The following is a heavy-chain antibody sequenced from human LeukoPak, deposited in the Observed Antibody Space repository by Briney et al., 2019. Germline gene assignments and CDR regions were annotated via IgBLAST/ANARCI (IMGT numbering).Heavy chain of an antibody. J-gene: IGHJ5*02. Sequence: ASVKVSCKVSGYTFTSYAMHWVRQAPGQRLEWMGWINAGNGNTKYSQKFQGRVTITRDTSASTAYMELSSLRSEDTAVYYCARDSYQLRYFDWLLYFNWFDPWGQGTLVTVSS. V-gene: IGHV1-3*01. CDR1: GYTFTSYA. D-gene: IGHD3-9*01. CDR2: INAGNGNT. CDR3: ARDSYQLRYFDWLLYFNWFDP.